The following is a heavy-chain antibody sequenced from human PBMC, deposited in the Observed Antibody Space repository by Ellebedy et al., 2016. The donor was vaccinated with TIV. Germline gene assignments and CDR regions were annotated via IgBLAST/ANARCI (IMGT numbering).Heavy chain of an antibody. CDR3: ARVGARSSCYWRL. Sequence: GESLKISCAASEFAFYDDWMTWVRQAPGEGPEWVANINRDGSEKYYADSVRGRFPIYRDTAKDTLFLEMSSLRADETAVYYCARVGARSSCYWRLWGQGTLVTVSS. J-gene: IGHJ4*02. CDR2: INRDGSEK. CDR1: EFAFYDDW. D-gene: IGHD3-22*01. V-gene: IGHV3-7*03.